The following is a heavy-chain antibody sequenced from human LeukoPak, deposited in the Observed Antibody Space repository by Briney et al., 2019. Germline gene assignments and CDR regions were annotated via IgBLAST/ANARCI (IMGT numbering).Heavy chain of an antibody. D-gene: IGHD5-18*01. J-gene: IGHJ4*02. CDR2: INPNSGGT. CDR3: ARTLYSYGHFDY. V-gene: IGHV1-2*02. Sequence: ASVKVSCKASGYTFTGYYMHWVRQAPGQGLEWMGWINPNSGGTNYAQKFQGRVTMTRDTSISTAYMELSRLRSDDTAVYYCARTLYSYGHFDYWGQGTLVTVSS. CDR1: GYTFTGYY.